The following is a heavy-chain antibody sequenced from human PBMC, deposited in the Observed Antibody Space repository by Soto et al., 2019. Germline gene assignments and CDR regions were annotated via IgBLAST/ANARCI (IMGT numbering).Heavy chain of an antibody. Sequence: GESLKISCKGSGYSFTSYWIGWVRQMPGKGLEWMGIIYPGDSDTRYSPSFQGQVTISADKSIRTAYLQWSSLKASDTAMYYCARHGDSSGWYGEFDYWGQGTLVTVSS. CDR1: GYSFTSYW. J-gene: IGHJ4*02. D-gene: IGHD6-19*01. V-gene: IGHV5-51*01. CDR2: IYPGDSDT. CDR3: ARHGDSSGWYGEFDY.